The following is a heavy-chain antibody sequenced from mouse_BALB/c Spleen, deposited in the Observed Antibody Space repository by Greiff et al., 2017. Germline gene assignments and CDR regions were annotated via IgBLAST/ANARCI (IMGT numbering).Heavy chain of an antibody. V-gene: IGHV1-55*01. D-gene: IGHD1-1*01. Sequence: VQLQQPGAELVKPGTSVKLSCKASGYNFTSYWINWVKLRPGQGLEWIGDIYPGSGSTNYNEKFKSKATLTVDTSSSTAYMQLSSLASEDSALYYCARDYGSNFDYWGQGTTLTVSS. CDR2: IYPGSGST. CDR1: GYNFTSYW. CDR3: ARDYGSNFDY. J-gene: IGHJ2*01.